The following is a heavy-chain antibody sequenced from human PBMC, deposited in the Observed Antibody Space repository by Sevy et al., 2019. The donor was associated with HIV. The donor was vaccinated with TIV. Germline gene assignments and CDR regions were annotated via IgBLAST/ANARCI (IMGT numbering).Heavy chain of an antibody. CDR2: ITWNSGNI. Sequence: GGSLRLSFAVSGFIFEDFAMHWVRQVPGRGLEWVAHITWNSGNIDYAGSVKGRFTISSDNAKWSLYLEMNSLTGEDTAFYYCAKGRKAGSSATYFDSWGQGTMVTVSS. V-gene: IGHV3-9*01. CDR3: AKGRKAGSSATYFDS. D-gene: IGHD6-19*01. CDR1: GFIFEDFA. J-gene: IGHJ4*02.